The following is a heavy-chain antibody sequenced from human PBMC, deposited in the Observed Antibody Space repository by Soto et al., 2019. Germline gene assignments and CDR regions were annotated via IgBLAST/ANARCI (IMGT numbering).Heavy chain of an antibody. V-gene: IGHV1-18*04. D-gene: IGHD6-13*01. CDR3: ARGGSSWSAEYYEH. J-gene: IGHJ1*01. CDR1: GYTFTKYG. Sequence: ASVKVSGTASGYTFTKYGISCVRQAPGQGPEWMGWISGFNGNTKYARKVQGRVTLTTDTSATTAYMELRGLRSDDTAVYYCARGGSSWSAEYYEHWGQGTLVTVSS. CDR2: ISGFNGNT.